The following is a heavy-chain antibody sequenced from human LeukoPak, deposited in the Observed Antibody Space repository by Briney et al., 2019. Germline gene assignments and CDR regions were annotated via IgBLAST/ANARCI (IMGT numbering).Heavy chain of an antibody. D-gene: IGHD2-2*01. CDR1: GFTFSCYG. Sequence: PGGSLRLSCAAAGFTFSCYGMHWVRQAPGKGLEWVAFIRYDGSNKYYADSVKGRFTISRDNSKNTLYLQMNSLRAEDTAVYYCAKERGTSLWYFDLWGRGTLVTVSS. CDR2: IRYDGSNK. CDR3: AKERGTSLWYFDL. J-gene: IGHJ2*01. V-gene: IGHV3-30*02.